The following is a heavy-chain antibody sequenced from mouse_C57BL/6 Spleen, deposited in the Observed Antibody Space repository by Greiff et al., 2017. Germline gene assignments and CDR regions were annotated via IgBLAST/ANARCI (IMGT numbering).Heavy chain of an antibody. J-gene: IGHJ2*01. CDR1: GYTFTSYW. Sequence: QVQLQQPGAELVKPGASVKLSCKASGYTFTSYWMQWVKQRPGQGLEWIGEIDPSDSYTNYNQKFKGKATLTVDTSSSTAYMQLSSLTSEDSAVYYCARRDDGYYVDFDYGGQGTTLTVSS. CDR2: IDPSDSYT. V-gene: IGHV1-50*01. CDR3: ARRDDGYYVDFDY. D-gene: IGHD2-3*01.